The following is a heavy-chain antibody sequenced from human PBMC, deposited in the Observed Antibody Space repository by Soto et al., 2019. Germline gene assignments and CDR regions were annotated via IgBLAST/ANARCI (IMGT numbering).Heavy chain of an antibody. CDR2: IYNNRSF. J-gene: IGHJ4*02. CDR1: GGSVSSGSFY. Sequence: SETLSLTCTVSGGSVSSGSFYWSWIRQPPGKGLEWIGFIYNNRSFNYNPSLKSRVTISVDTSKHQFSLKLSSVTAADTAVYYCAPVTRASSSYHYFDYWGQGALVTVYS. D-gene: IGHD6-6*01. V-gene: IGHV4-61*01. CDR3: APVTRASSSYHYFDY.